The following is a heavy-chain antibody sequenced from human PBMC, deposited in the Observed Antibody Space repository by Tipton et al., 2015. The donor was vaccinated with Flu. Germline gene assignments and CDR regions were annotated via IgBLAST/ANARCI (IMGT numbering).Heavy chain of an antibody. V-gene: IGHV4-38-2*02. Sequence: TLSLTCTISGDSIRSDYYWGWIRQPPGKGLEWIGHIFHTGSTYHKPSLKSRVTISLDTSKNQFSLKVTSVTAADTAVYYCARMRARDCTLGVCYLWYFDLWGRGTLVTVSS. CDR3: ARMRARDCTLGVCYLWYFDL. J-gene: IGHJ2*01. D-gene: IGHD2-8*01. CDR2: IFHTGST. CDR1: GDSIRSDYY.